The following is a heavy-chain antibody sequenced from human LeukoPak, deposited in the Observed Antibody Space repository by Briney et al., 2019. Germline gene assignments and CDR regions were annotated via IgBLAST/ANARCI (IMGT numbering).Heavy chain of an antibody. D-gene: IGHD3-9*01. CDR1: GDSVSSNSAA. J-gene: IGHJ3*02. Sequence: SQTLSLTCAISGDSVSSNSAARNWIRQSPSRGLEWLGRTYYRSKWYNDYAVSVKSRITINPDTSKNQFSLQLNSVTPEDTAVYYCARTSRYFDWLLYAFDIWGQGTMVTVSS. V-gene: IGHV6-1*01. CDR3: ARTSRYFDWLLYAFDI. CDR2: TYYRSKWYN.